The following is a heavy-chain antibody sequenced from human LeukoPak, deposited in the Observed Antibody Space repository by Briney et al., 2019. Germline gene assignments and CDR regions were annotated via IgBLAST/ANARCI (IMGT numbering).Heavy chain of an antibody. CDR3: ARGVEPLAANTLAY. CDR2: LYSDGNT. J-gene: IGHJ4*02. CDR1: GFTVITND. Sequence: GGSLRLSCAASGFTVITNDMTWFRQAPGKGLEWVSVLYSDGNTKYADSVQGRFTISRDNSKNTLYLKMNSLSPDDTAVYYCARGVEPLAANTLAYWGQGTLVTVSS. D-gene: IGHD1-14*01. V-gene: IGHV3-53*01.